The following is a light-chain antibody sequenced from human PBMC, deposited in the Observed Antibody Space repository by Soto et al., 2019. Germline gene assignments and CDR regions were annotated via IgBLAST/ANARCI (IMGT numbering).Light chain of an antibody. J-gene: IGKJ1*01. CDR3: QQYNNWPRT. Sequence: EIVMTQSPATLSVSPGEKATLSCRASQSVSSNLARYQQKPGQAPRLLIYGASARATGIPVRFSGSGSGTEFTLTISSLQSEDFAVYYCQQYNNWPRTFGQGTKVDIK. V-gene: IGKV3-15*01. CDR2: GAS. CDR1: QSVSSN.